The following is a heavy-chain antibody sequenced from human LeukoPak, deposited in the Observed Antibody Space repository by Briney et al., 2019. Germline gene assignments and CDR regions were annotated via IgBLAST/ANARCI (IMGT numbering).Heavy chain of an antibody. Sequence: GGSLRLSFAASGFTFDDYAMHWVRQAPGRGLEWVSGISWNSGSIGYADSVKGRFTISRDNAKNSLYLQMNSLRVEDTAVYYCAKGDWAFDYWGQGTLVTVSS. J-gene: IGHJ4*02. CDR2: ISWNSGSI. CDR1: GFTFDDYA. CDR3: AKGDWAFDY. V-gene: IGHV3-9*01. D-gene: IGHD3-9*01.